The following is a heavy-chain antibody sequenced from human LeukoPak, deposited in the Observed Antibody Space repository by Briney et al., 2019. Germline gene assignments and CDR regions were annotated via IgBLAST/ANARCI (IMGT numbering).Heavy chain of an antibody. CDR2: ISGSGGST. J-gene: IGHJ6*02. V-gene: IGHV3-23*01. D-gene: IGHD1-26*01. Sequence: GGSLRLSCAASGFTFSSYAMSWVRQAPGKGLEWVSAISGSGGSTYYADSVKGRFTISRDNSKNTLYLQMNSLRAEDTAVYYCAKDLRKWELAPKGGMDVWGQGTTVTVSS. CDR3: AKDLRKWELAPKGGMDV. CDR1: GFTFSSYA.